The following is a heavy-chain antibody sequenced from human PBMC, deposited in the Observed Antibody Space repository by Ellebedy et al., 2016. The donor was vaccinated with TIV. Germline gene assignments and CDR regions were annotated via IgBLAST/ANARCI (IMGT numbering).Heavy chain of an antibody. V-gene: IGHV5-10-1*01. CDR1: GYSFTSYW. CDR3: ARHPYMYSSGWYRREYYFDY. Sequence: GESLKISCKGSGYSFTSYWISWVRQMPGKGLEWMGRIDPSDSYTNYSPSFQGHVTISADKSISTAYLQWSSLKASDTAMYYCARHPYMYSSGWYRREYYFDYWGQGTLVTVSS. J-gene: IGHJ4*02. D-gene: IGHD6-19*01. CDR2: IDPSDSYT.